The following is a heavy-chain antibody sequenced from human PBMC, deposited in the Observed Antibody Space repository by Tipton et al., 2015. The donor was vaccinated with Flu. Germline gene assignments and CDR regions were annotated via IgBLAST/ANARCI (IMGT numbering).Heavy chain of an antibody. CDR1: GDSISSYY. V-gene: IGHV4-59*08. CDR2: IFHTGST. CDR3: ARRDYSNYVSDPKNWFDP. D-gene: IGHD4-11*01. Sequence: TLSLTCTVSGDSISSYYWSWIRQPPGKGLEWIGYIFHTGSTYHNPSLKSRVTISINTSKNQFSLKVFSVTAADTAVYYCARRDYSNYVSDPKNWFDPWGQGILVTVSS. J-gene: IGHJ5*02.